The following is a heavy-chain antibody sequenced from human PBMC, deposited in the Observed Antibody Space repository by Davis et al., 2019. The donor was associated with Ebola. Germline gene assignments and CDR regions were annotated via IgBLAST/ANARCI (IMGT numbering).Heavy chain of an antibody. V-gene: IGHV4-34*01. CDR2: ISYSGSA. CDR3: ARSPTPQLWFLFDF. J-gene: IGHJ4*02. CDR1: GGSFSGYY. Sequence: MPGGSLRLSCAVYGGSFSGYYWSWIRQPPGKGLEWIGSISYSGSAYYNPSLKSRVTISVDTSKNQFSLKLSSVTAADTAVYCCARSPTPQLWFLFDFWGQGTLVTVSS. D-gene: IGHD5-18*01.